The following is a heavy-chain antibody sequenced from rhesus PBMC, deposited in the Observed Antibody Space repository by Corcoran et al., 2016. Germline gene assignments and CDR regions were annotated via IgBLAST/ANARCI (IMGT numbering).Heavy chain of an antibody. CDR3: ATCSGPVWDWYFDI. Sequence: EVKKPGASVKISCKASGYTFTDYYLHWVRQAPGKGLEWMGRVEPEDGEAIHAQKLQDRVTIDGETSTDTAYMELSNLRSEDTAVYYCATCSGPVWDWYFDIWGPGTPITISS. CDR2: VEPEDGEA. J-gene: IGHJ2*01. D-gene: IGHD6-25*01. CDR1: GYTFTDYY. V-gene: IGHV1-111*01.